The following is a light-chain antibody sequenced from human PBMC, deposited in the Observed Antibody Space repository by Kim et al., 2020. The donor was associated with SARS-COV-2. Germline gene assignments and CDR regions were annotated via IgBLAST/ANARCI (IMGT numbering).Light chain of an antibody. J-gene: IGKJ2*01. CDR2: ATS. Sequence: SASVGDRVTITCRASQSISDWWAWYQHKPGKAPKLLIFATSKLESGIPLRFSGSGSGTEFTLTISSLQPDDSAIYYCQQHDHFPYTFGQGTKLEI. CDR3: QQHDHFPYT. CDR1: QSISDW. V-gene: IGKV1-5*03.